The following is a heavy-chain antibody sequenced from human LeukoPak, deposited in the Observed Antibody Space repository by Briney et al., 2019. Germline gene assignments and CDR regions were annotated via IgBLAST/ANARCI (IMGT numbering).Heavy chain of an antibody. V-gene: IGHV3-21*01. CDR1: GFTFSSYS. D-gene: IGHD5-18*01. Sequence: GGSLRLSCAASGFTFSSYSMNWVRQAPGKGLEWVSSISSSSSYIYYADSVKGRFTISRDNAKNSLYLQMNSLRAEDTAVYYCTRVVDTAMVDYWGQGTRVTVPS. CDR2: ISSSSSYI. CDR3: TRVVDTAMVDY. J-gene: IGHJ4*02.